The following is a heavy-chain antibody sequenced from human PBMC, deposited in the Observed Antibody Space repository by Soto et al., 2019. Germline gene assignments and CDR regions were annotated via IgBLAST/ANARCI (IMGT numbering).Heavy chain of an antibody. CDR3: AKIESAFDI. Sequence: QVQLVESGGGVVQPGRSLRLSCAASGFTFSSYGMHWVRQAPGKGLEWVAVIWYDGSNKYYADSVKGRFTISRDNSKNTLHLQMNSLRAEDTAVYYCAKIESAFDIWGQGTMVTVSS. J-gene: IGHJ3*02. V-gene: IGHV3-33*06. CDR2: IWYDGSNK. CDR1: GFTFSSYG.